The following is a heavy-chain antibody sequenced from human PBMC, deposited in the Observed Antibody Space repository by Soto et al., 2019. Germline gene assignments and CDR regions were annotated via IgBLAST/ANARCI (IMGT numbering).Heavy chain of an antibody. Sequence: SETLSLTCAVYGGSFSGYYWSWIRQPPGKGLEWIGEINHSGSTNYNPSLKSRVTISVDTSKNQFSLKLSSVTAADTAVYYCARGRVIMPLTVGPHTFDYWGQGTLVTVSS. CDR1: GGSFSGYY. CDR2: INHSGST. CDR3: ARGRVIMPLTVGPHTFDY. D-gene: IGHD2-21*01. V-gene: IGHV4-34*01. J-gene: IGHJ4*02.